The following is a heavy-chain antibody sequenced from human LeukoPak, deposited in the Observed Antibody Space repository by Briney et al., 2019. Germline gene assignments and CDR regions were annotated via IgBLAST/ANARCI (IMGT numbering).Heavy chain of an antibody. J-gene: IGHJ4*02. D-gene: IGHD3-10*01. V-gene: IGHV4-31*03. CDR3: ARAFSVVRGVHAYFDY. CDR2: IYYSGSI. CDR1: GGSFSSGGYY. Sequence: SQTLSLTCTVSGGSFSSGGYYWSWIRQHPGKGLEWIGYIYYSGSIYYNPSLKSRLTLSVDTSKNQFSLKLSSVTAADTAVYYCARAFSVVRGVHAYFDYWGQGTLVTVSS.